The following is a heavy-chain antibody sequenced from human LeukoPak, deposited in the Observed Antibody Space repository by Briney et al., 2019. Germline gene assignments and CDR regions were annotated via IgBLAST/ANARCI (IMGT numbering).Heavy chain of an antibody. Sequence: PGRSLRLSCAASGFTFSSYGMQWVRQAPGKGLEWVADVWYDGTNKYYADSVKGRFTISRDNSKNTLYLQMNSLRAEDTAVYYCARDPGVRWLVGFDYWGQGTLVTVSS. V-gene: IGHV3-33*01. CDR2: VWYDGTNK. CDR1: GFTFSSYG. D-gene: IGHD6-19*01. J-gene: IGHJ4*02. CDR3: ARDPGVRWLVGFDY.